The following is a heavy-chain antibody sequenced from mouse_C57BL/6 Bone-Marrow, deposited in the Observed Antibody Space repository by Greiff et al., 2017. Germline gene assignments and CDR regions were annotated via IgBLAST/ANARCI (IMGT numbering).Heavy chain of an antibody. J-gene: IGHJ4*01. Sequence: EVKLMESGGGLVQPGGSLKLSCAASGFTFSDYYMYWVRQTPEKRLVWVAYLSNGGGSTYYPDTVKGRFTISRDNAKNTLYLQKSRLKAEDTAMYYCARRGNYDYAMDYWGQGTSVTVSS. CDR1: GFTFSDYY. CDR3: ARRGNYDYAMDY. V-gene: IGHV5-12*01. CDR2: LSNGGGST. D-gene: IGHD2-1*01.